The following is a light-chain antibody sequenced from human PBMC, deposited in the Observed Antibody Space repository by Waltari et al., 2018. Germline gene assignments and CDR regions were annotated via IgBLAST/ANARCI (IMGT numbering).Light chain of an antibody. CDR3: QQANSFPLT. J-gene: IGKJ4*01. Sequence: DIQMTQSPSSVSASVGDRVTITCRASLGINTWLAWYQQKPGKAHKLLIYAASSLHSGVQSRFGGSGSGTDFTLTIDSLQPEDFATYYCQQANSFPLTFGGGTKVEI. CDR2: AAS. CDR1: LGINTW. V-gene: IGKV1D-12*01.